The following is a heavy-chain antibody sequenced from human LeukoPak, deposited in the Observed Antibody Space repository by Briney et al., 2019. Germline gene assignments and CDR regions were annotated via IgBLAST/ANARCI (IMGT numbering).Heavy chain of an antibody. J-gene: IGHJ4*02. Sequence: ASVKVSCKASGYTFTSYYMHWVRQAPGQGLEWMGIINPSGGSTSYAQEFQGRVTMTRDTSTSTVYMELSSLRSEDTAVYYCARADTQNTWIQLWALPTGFDYWGQGTLVTVSS. CDR3: ARADTQNTWIQLWALPTGFDY. CDR2: INPSGGST. D-gene: IGHD5-18*01. CDR1: GYTFTSYY. V-gene: IGHV1-46*01.